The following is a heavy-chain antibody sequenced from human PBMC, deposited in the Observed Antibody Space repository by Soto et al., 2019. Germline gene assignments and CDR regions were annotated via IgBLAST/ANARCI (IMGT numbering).Heavy chain of an antibody. CDR3: AKGPEYYGSGSWDY. Sequence: EVQLLESGGGLVQPGGSLRLSCAASGFTFSSYAMSWVRQAPGKGLEWVAAISGSGGSTYYADSVKGRFTISRDNSKNTLYLQMNSLRAEDTAVYYCAKGPEYYGSGSWDYWGQGTLVTVSS. CDR1: GFTFSSYA. CDR2: ISGSGGST. D-gene: IGHD3-10*01. J-gene: IGHJ4*02. V-gene: IGHV3-23*01.